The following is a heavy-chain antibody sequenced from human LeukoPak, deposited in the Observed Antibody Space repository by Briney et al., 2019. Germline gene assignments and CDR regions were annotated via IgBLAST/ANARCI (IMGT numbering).Heavy chain of an antibody. V-gene: IGHV1-3*04. CDR3: ARDRLGRGELSPPDH. Sequence: GASVKVSCKASGYTFTTYGLHWERQAPGQRLEWLGWIDTVNGNTRYSQNFQGRVTITRDTSAETAYMELTSLRSEDTALYYCARDRLGRGELSPPDHWGQGTLVTVSS. J-gene: IGHJ5*02. D-gene: IGHD3-16*02. CDR2: IDTVNGNT. CDR1: GYTFTTYG.